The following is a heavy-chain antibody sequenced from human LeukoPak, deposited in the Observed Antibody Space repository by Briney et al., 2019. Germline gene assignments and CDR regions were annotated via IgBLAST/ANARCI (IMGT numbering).Heavy chain of an antibody. CDR1: VCTFSNYA. CDR2: ISGSGGST. D-gene: IGHD2-2*03. J-gene: IGHJ4*02. CDR3: TKWILHTYYVAY. V-gene: IGHV3-23*01. Sequence: GGSLRLSCAASVCTFSNYAMSGVRQAPGKGLEWVSAISGSGGSTYYADSVKGRFTISRDNYKNTLYLQMNSLRAEDTAVYCCTKWILHTYYVAYWGEGTLVSDCS.